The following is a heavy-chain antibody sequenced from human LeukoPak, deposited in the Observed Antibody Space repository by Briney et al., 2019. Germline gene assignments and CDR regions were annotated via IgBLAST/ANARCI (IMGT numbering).Heavy chain of an antibody. CDR2: ISYDGSNK. J-gene: IGHJ4*02. D-gene: IGHD6-6*01. Sequence: GGSLRLSCAGSGFTFSSYEMNWVRQAPGKGLEWVAVISYDGSNKYYADSVKGRFTISRDNSKNTLYLQMNSLRAEDTAVYYCARGVPSSIAARLGLSISYFDYWGQGTLVTVSS. V-gene: IGHV3-30*04. CDR3: ARGVPSSIAARLGLSISYFDY. CDR1: GFTFSSYE.